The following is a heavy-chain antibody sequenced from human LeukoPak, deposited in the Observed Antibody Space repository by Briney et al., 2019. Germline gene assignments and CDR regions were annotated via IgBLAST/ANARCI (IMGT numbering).Heavy chain of an antibody. CDR1: GFTFSSNS. Sequence: GGSLRLSCAASGFTFSSNSMNWVRQAPGKGLEWVSSISSSSSYIYYADSVKGRFTISRDNAKNSLYLQMNSLRAEDTAVYYCAREYCSGGSCYSDAFDIWGQGTMVTVSS. CDR3: AREYCSGGSCYSDAFDI. D-gene: IGHD2-15*01. V-gene: IGHV3-21*01. J-gene: IGHJ3*02. CDR2: ISSSSSYI.